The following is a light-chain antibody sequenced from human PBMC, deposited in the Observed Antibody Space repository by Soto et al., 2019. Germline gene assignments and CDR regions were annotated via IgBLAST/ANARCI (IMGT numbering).Light chain of an antibody. CDR2: GAS. CDR3: EQYGSSPIT. Sequence: TEAPDIVTLSRGERATLSWSASQSVSSSYLAWYQQKPGQAPRLLIYGASTRATGIPARFSGSGSGTGFTLTVCRLEPEDFAVYSCEQYGSSPITSGQGTRLEIK. J-gene: IGKJ5*01. V-gene: IGKV3-20*01. CDR1: QSVSSSY.